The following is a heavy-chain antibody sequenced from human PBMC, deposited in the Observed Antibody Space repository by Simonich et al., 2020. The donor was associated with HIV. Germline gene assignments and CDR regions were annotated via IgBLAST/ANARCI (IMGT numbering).Heavy chain of an antibody. CDR2: IYWDDDK. CDR1: GFSLSTSGVG. V-gene: IGHV2-5*02. D-gene: IGHD3-3*01. CDR3: AHSRPLGYDLWSGLFDY. Sequence: QITLKESGPTLVKPTQTLTLTCTFSGFSLSTSGVGVGWIRQPPGKALEWLALIYWDDDKRYNPSLMSRLTVTKDTSKNQVVLTMTNMDPVDTATYYCAHSRPLGYDLWSGLFDYWGQGILVTVSS. J-gene: IGHJ4*02.